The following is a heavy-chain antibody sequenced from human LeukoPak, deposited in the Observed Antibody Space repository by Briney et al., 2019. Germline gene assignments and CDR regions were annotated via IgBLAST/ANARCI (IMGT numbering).Heavy chain of an antibody. J-gene: IGHJ4*02. CDR2: ISSSSSTI. CDR1: GFTFSSYS. V-gene: IGHV3-48*02. D-gene: IGHD1-26*01. CDR3: ARDGSGSYPSAFDY. Sequence: GGSLRLSCAAPGFTFSSYSMNWVRQAPGKGLEWVSYISSSSSTIYYADSVKGRFTISRDNAKNSLYLQMNSLRDEDTAVYYCARDGSGSYPSAFDYWGQGTLVTVSS.